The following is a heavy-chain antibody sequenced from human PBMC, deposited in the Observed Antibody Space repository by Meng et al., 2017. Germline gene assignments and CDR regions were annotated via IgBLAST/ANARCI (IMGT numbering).Heavy chain of an antibody. V-gene: IGHV3-23*01. D-gene: IGHD3-10*01. CDR3: AKDSYSGSGSYTWGTFDI. CDR1: GFTFSSFA. J-gene: IGHJ3*02. Sequence: GGSLRLSCAASGFTFSSFAMSWVRQAPGKGLEWVSGISGNGGGTFYADSVKGRFSLSRDNSKNTLYLQMSSLRAEDTAVYYCAKDSYSGSGSYTWGTFDIWGQGSKVT. CDR2: ISGNGGGT.